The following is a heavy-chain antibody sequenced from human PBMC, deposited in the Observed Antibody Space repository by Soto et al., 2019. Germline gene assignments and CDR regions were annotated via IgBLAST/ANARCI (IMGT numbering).Heavy chain of an antibody. CDR3: ARSEILTGTTPPHSYYYYYYGMDV. Sequence: LSLTCTVSGGSISSGDYYWSWIRQPPGKGLEWIGYIYYSGSTYYNPSLKSRVTISVDTSKNQFSLKLSSVTAADTAVYYCARSEILTGTTPPHSYYYYYYGMDVWGQGTTVTVSS. J-gene: IGHJ6*02. CDR2: IYYSGST. D-gene: IGHD1-7*01. V-gene: IGHV4-30-4*01. CDR1: GGSISSGDYY.